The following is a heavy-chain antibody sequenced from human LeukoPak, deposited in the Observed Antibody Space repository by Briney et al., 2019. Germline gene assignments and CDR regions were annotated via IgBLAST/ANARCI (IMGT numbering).Heavy chain of an antibody. CDR3: ARVVTPRYCTSTSCYSKGWFDP. D-gene: IGHD2-2*01. Sequence: SVKVSCKASGGTFRSYAISWVRQAPGHALEWMGGIIPIFGSANYAQKFQRRVTITADESTSTAYMELSNLRSEDTAVYYCARVVTPRYCTSTSCYSKGWFDPWGQGTLVTVSS. CDR1: GGTFRSYA. CDR2: IIPIFGSA. V-gene: IGHV1-69*13. J-gene: IGHJ5*02.